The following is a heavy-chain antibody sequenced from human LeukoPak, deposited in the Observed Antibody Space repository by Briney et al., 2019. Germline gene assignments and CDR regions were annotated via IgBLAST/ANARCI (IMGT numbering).Heavy chain of an antibody. D-gene: IGHD5-18*01. CDR1: GFSFSSYR. Sequence: GALRLSCAASGFSFSSYRMNWVRQAPGKGLEWVSSVSNSGDYIHYADSVKGRFTISRDNSKNSLYLQMNSLRAEDTAVYYCARDGDTTMVGGYYYYMDVWGKGTTVTVSS. V-gene: IGHV3-21*06. CDR2: VSNSGDYI. J-gene: IGHJ6*03. CDR3: ARDGDTTMVGGYYYYMDV.